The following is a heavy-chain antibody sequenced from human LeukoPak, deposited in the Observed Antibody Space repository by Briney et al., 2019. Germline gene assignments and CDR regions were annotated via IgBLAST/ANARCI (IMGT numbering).Heavy chain of an antibody. CDR3: AKDSAARPGNWYFDL. J-gene: IGHJ2*01. CDR2: ISWNSGSI. CDR1: GFTFDDYA. V-gene: IGHV3-9*01. D-gene: IGHD6-6*01. Sequence: GGSLRLSCAASGFTFDDYAMHWVRQAPGKGLEWVSGISWNSGSIGCADSVKGRFTISRDNAKNSLYLQMNSLRAEDTALYYCAKDSAARPGNWYFDLWGRGTLVTVSS.